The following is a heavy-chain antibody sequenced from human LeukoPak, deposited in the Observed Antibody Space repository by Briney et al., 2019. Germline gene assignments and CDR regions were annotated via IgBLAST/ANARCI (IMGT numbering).Heavy chain of an antibody. CDR3: VRSSGYPDY. D-gene: IGHD3-22*01. CDR1: GFTFSTYW. J-gene: IGHJ4*02. CDR2: INGDGSTI. Sequence: PGGSLRLSCAASGFTFSTYWMHWVRQAPGKGLVWVSRINGDGSTITYADSVKGRFTISRDNVKNTLYLQMNSLRAEDTAVYHCVRSSGYPDYWGQGTLVTASS. V-gene: IGHV3-74*01.